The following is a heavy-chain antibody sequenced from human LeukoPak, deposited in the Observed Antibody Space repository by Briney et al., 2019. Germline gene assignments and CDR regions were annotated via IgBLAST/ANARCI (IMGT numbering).Heavy chain of an antibody. V-gene: IGHV5-51*01. CDR3: ARHRCSGGSCYLVDY. CDR2: IYPGDSNT. J-gene: IGHJ4*02. Sequence: GESLKISCKGSGYIFTSYWIGCVRQIPGKGLEWMGIIYPGDSNTIYSPSFQGQVTISADKSISTAYLQWSSLKASDTAMYYCARHRCSGGSCYLVDYWGQGTLVTVSS. D-gene: IGHD2-15*01. CDR1: GYIFTSYW.